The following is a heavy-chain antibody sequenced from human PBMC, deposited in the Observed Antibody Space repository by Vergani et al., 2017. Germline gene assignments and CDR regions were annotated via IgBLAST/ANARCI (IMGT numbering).Heavy chain of an antibody. CDR1: GGSFSGYY. CDR2: INHSGST. CDR3: AREPLIAARPFDI. D-gene: IGHD6-6*01. Sequence: QLQLQESGSGLVKPSQTLSLTCAVYGGSFSGYYWSWIRQPPGKGLEWIGEINHSGSTNYNPSLKSRVTISVDTSKNQFSLKLSSVTAADTAVYYCAREPLIAARPFDIWGQGTMVTVSS. V-gene: IGHV4-34*09. J-gene: IGHJ3*02.